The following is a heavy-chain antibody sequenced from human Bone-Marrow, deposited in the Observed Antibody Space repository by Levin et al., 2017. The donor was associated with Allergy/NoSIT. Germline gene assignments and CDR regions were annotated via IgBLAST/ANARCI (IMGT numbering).Heavy chain of an antibody. Sequence: GESLKISCAASGFTFSSYAMHWVRQAPGKGLEWVAVISYDGSNKYYADSVKGRFTISRDNSKNTLYLQMNSLRAEDTAVYYCARAYNDSSASSRGAETDREDGMDVWGQGTTVTVSS. V-gene: IGHV3-30-3*01. CDR1: GFTFSSYA. CDR2: ISYDGSNK. CDR3: ARAYNDSSASSRGAETDREDGMDV. D-gene: IGHD3-22*01. J-gene: IGHJ6*02.